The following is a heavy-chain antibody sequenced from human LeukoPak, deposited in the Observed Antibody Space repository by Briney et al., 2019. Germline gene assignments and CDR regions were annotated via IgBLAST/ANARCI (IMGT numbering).Heavy chain of an antibody. CDR1: GFTFSSYW. J-gene: IGHJ5*02. V-gene: IGHV3-7*01. CDR3: ARRYCSGGSCYSFRGDWFDP. Sequence: PGGSLRLYCAASGFTFSSYWMSWVRQAPGKGLEWVANIKQDGSEKYYVDSVKGRFTISRDNAKNSLYLQMNSLRAEDTAVYYCARRYCSGGSCYSFRGDWFDPWGQGTLVTVSS. D-gene: IGHD2-15*01. CDR2: IKQDGSEK.